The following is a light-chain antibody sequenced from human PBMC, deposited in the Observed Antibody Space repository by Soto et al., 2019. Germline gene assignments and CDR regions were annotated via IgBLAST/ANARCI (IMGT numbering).Light chain of an antibody. J-gene: IGLJ2*01. Sequence: QSALTQPASVSGSPGQSIILSCSGTSSDIGGSKLVSWYQQHPGKAPKLIIYDVTARPSGVSNRFSGSKSGNTASLSISGLKADDGADYHCSSSTTGGPPVFGGGTKLPVL. CDR3: SSSTTGGPPV. V-gene: IGLV2-14*03. CDR2: DVT. CDR1: SSDIGGSKL.